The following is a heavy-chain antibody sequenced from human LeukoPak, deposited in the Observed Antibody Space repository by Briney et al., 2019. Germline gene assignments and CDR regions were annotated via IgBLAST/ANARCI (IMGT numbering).Heavy chain of an antibody. J-gene: IGHJ4*02. CDR1: GGSITNINY. V-gene: IGHV4-4*02. CDR3: AREGGPYRPLDY. Sequence: PSETLSLTCTVSGGSITNINYWTCVRQPPRRGGEWMGEVNLQGSNNYNPTLMGRVAIAVETSENHISLHLTAVAAEGTAVYYGAREGGPYRPLDYWGQGTLVTVSS. CDR2: VNLQGSN.